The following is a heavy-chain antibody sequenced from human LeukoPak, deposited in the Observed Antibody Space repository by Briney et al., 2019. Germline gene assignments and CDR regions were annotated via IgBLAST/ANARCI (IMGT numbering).Heavy chain of an antibody. D-gene: IGHD2-15*01. V-gene: IGHV3-21*01. CDR2: MSISTSTFI. CDR3: ARVRDSLIANDY. Sequence: GGSLRLSCVASGFSFSKYSMNWVRQAPGKGLEWASSMSISTSTFIYYADSVKGRFTISRDNAKNTLYLQINSLRAEDTAVYYCARVRDSLIANDYWGQGTLVTVSS. J-gene: IGHJ4*02. CDR1: GFSFSKYS.